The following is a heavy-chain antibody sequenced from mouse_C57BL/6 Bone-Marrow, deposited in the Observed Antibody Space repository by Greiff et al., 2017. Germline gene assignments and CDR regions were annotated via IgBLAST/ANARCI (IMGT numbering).Heavy chain of an antibody. CDR1: GYTFTSYW. CDR3: ARPSYYSNLRFAY. CDR2: IHPNSGST. J-gene: IGHJ3*01. D-gene: IGHD2-5*01. V-gene: IGHV1-64*01. Sequence: VQLQQPGAELVKPGASVKLSCKASGYTFTSYWMHWVKQRPGQGLEWIGMIHPNSGSTNYNEKFKSKATLTVDKSSSTAYMQLSSLTSEDSAVYYCARPSYYSNLRFAYWGQGTLVTVSA.